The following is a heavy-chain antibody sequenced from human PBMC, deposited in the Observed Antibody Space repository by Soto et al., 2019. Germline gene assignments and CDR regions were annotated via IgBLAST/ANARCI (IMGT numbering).Heavy chain of an antibody. CDR1: GYSFTNYW. CDR2: IYPSDSDT. Sequence: LKISCKGSGYSFTNYWIAWVRQMPGKGLEYMGIIYPSDSDTRYSPSFQGQVTISADKSISTAYLQWGSLKASDTAIYYCARHGFYGDYSSNYFDPWGQGTLVTVCS. J-gene: IGHJ5*02. CDR3: ARHGFYGDYSSNYFDP. D-gene: IGHD4-17*01. V-gene: IGHV5-51*01.